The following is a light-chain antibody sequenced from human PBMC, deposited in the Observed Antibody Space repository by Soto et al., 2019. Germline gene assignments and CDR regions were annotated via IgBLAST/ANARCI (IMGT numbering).Light chain of an antibody. CDR3: SSYVTASTPGV. CDR1: SSDVGTYNL. J-gene: IGLJ2*01. CDR2: EDN. V-gene: IGLV2-14*02. Sequence: QSVLPKPASVSGSPGQSITISCTGSSSDVGTYNLVSWYQQHPGKVPTILISEDNKRPSGIYARFSGSKSGHTASLTISGRQAEYEADYYCSSYVTASTPGVFGGGTKLTVL.